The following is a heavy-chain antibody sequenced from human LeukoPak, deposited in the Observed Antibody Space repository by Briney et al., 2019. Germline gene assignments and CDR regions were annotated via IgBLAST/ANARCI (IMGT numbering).Heavy chain of an antibody. CDR2: IYISGIT. D-gene: IGHD5-18*01. CDR1: GFTVNSND. J-gene: IGHJ5*02. V-gene: IGHV3-66*01. CDR3: AKVDTVLGRPFDP. Sequence: GGSLRLSCTVSGFTVNSNDMNWVRQAPGKGLEWVSLIYISGITKYADSVQGRFTISRDNSKNTLYLQMNSLRADDTAVYYCAKVDTVLGRPFDPWGQGTLVTVSS.